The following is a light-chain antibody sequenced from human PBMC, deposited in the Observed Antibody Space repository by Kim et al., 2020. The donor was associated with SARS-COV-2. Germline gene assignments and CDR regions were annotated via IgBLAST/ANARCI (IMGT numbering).Light chain of an antibody. J-gene: IGKJ4*01. CDR2: DAS. CDR3: QQYDNLPPVLT. CDR1: QDISNY. Sequence: VGDRVTITCQASQDISNYLNWYQQKPGKAPKLLIYDASNLETGVPSRFSGSGSETDFTFTISSLQPEDIATYYCQQYDNLPPVLTFGGGTKVDIK. V-gene: IGKV1-33*01.